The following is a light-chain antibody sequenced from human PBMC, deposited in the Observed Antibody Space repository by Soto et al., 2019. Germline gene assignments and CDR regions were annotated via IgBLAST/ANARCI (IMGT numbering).Light chain of an antibody. J-gene: IGKJ1*01. CDR2: AAS. CDR3: QQSYRFPKT. CDR1: QTVTSY. V-gene: IGKV1-39*01. Sequence: DIQMTQSPSSLSASVGDSLTLTCGASQTVTSYLNWYQQKPGKAPKLLIYAASTLQSGVPSRFSGSGSGTEFTLTIISLQPEDFATYYCQQSYRFPKTFGRGTKVDIK.